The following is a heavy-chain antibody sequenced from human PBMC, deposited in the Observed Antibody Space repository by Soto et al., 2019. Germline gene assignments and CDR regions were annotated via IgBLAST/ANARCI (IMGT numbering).Heavy chain of an antibody. Sequence: QVQLVESGGGLVKPGGSLRLSCAASGFSFRDYYMSWIRQAPGKGLEWVSDIRSGDNTIYYADSVNGRFTISRDDAKQSLYLQMNSLRAEDTAVYYCARPGNSLDYWGQGTLVTVSS. V-gene: IGHV3-11*01. CDR3: ARPGNSLDY. D-gene: IGHD4-4*01. J-gene: IGHJ4*02. CDR1: GFSFRDYY. CDR2: IRSGDNTI.